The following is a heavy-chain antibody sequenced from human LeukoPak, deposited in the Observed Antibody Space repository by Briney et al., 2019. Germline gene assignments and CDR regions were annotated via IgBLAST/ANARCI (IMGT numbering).Heavy chain of an antibody. J-gene: IGHJ4*02. CDR1: GGSTSSSNYY. Sequence: SETLSLTCTVSGGSTSSSNYYWGWIRQPPGKGLEWIGSIYYSGSTYYNPSLKSRVTISVDTAKNQFSLKLSSVTAADTAVYYCARRPSGYSCADVWGQGTLVTVSS. CDR3: ARRPSGYSCADV. D-gene: IGHD5-18*01. V-gene: IGHV4-39*01. CDR2: IYYSGST.